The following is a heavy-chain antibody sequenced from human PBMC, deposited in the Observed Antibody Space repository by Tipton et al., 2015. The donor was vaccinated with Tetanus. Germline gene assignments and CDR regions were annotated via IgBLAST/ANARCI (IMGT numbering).Heavy chain of an antibody. V-gene: IGHV4-39*02. J-gene: IGHJ5*02. D-gene: IGHD3-10*01. Sequence: PGLVKPSETLSLTCNVSGDSIRRSYWGWIRQPPGKGLEWIASIYFEGSTYYSPSLESRVSIAVDTSQNVFSLKLTSASDADTAVYYCARHLYGYWFDPWGQGTLVTVSS. CDR3: ARHLYGYWFDP. CDR1: GDSIRRSY. CDR2: IYFEGST.